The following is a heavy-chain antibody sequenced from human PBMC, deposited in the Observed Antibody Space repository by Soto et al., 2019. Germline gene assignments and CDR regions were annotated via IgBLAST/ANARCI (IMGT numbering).Heavy chain of an antibody. J-gene: IGHJ4*02. V-gene: IGHV1-69*12. CDR3: ASHPSGSYVAFFDY. CDR1: GGTFSSYA. Sequence: QVQLVQSGAEVKKPGSSVKVSCKASGGTFSSYAISWVRQAPGQGLEWMGGIIPIFGTANYAQKFQGRVTITADDSTSTAYMELTSLSSEDTAVYYCASHPSGSYVAFFDYWGQGTLVTVSS. D-gene: IGHD1-26*01. CDR2: IIPIFGTA.